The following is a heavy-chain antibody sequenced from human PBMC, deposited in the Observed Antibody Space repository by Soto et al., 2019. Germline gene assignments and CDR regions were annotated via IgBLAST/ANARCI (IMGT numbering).Heavy chain of an antibody. Sequence: QVQLVQSGAEVKKPGSSVKVSCKASGGTFSSYAISWVRQAPGQGLEWMGGIIPIFGTANYAQKFQGRVTITADESTSTAYMELSSLRSEDTAVYYCARVAELYDSSGYYFPRHFDYWGQGTLVTVSS. CDR3: ARVAELYDSSGYYFPRHFDY. V-gene: IGHV1-69*01. CDR2: IIPIFGTA. J-gene: IGHJ4*02. D-gene: IGHD3-22*01. CDR1: GGTFSSYA.